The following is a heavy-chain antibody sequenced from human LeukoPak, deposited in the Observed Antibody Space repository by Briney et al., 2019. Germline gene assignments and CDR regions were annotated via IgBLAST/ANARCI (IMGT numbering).Heavy chain of an antibody. Sequence: PSETLSLTCTVSGGSISSGGYYWSWIRQHSGKGLEWIGYIYYSGSTYYNPSLKSRVTISVDTSKNQFSLKLSSVTAADTAVYYCARDPSLGVGFGYWGQGTLVTVSS. CDR3: ARDPSLGVGFGY. CDR2: IYYSGST. V-gene: IGHV4-31*03. CDR1: GGSISSGGYY. D-gene: IGHD3-16*01. J-gene: IGHJ4*02.